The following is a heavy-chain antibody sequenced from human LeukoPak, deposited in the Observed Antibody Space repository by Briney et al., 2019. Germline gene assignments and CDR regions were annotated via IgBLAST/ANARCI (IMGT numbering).Heavy chain of an antibody. J-gene: IGHJ6*03. V-gene: IGHV3-73*01. Sequence: GGSLRLSCAASGFTFSGSAMHWVRQASGKGLEWVGRIRSKANSYATAYAASVNGRFTISRDDSKNTAYLQMNSLRTEDTAVYYCQVFGELFSNYMDVWGKGTTVTVSS. CDR1: GFTFSGSA. CDR3: QVFGELFSNYMDV. CDR2: IRSKANSYAT. D-gene: IGHD3-10*02.